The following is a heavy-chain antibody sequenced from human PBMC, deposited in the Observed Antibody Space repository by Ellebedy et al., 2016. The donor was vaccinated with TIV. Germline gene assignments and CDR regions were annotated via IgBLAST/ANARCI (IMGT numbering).Heavy chain of an antibody. CDR1: GFTFSSYW. V-gene: IGHV3-74*01. J-gene: IGHJ1*01. CDR2: INTGGSTT. CDR3: ARVAAGDSRGFLH. D-gene: IGHD2-21*02. Sequence: GGSLRLXXAASGFTFSSYWMHWVRQAPGKGLVWVSRINTGGSTTTYADSVKGRFTISRDNAKNTLYLQMNSLRAKDTAVYYCARVAAGDSRGFLHWGQGTLVTVSS.